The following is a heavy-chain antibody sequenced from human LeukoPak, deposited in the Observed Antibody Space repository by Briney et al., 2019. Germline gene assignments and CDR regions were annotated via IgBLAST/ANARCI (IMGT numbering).Heavy chain of an antibody. CDR3: ARDWGYCSSTSCHVFDY. CDR1: GFIFSDYY. Sequence: GGSLRLSCAASGFIFSDYYMSWIRQAPGKGLEWVSYISSSGSYTHYADSVKGRFTISRDNAKNSLYLQMNSLRAEDTAVYYCARDWGYCSSTSCHVFDYWGQGTLVTVSS. D-gene: IGHD2-2*01. J-gene: IGHJ4*02. CDR2: ISSSGSYT. V-gene: IGHV3-11*05.